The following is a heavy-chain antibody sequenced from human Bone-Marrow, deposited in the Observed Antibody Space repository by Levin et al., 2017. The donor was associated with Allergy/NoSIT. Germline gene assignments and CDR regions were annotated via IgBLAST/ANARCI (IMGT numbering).Heavy chain of an antibody. Sequence: GESLKISCAASGFTFSSYAMHWVRQAPGKGLEWVAVISYDGSNKYYADSVKGRFTISRDNSKNTLYLQMNSLRAEDTAVYYCARVRIGRDGYSEVGDYYYYGMDVWGQGTTVTVSS. CDR2: ISYDGSNK. CDR3: ARVRIGRDGYSEVGDYYYYGMDV. D-gene: IGHD5-24*01. V-gene: IGHV3-30-3*01. CDR1: GFTFSSYA. J-gene: IGHJ6*02.